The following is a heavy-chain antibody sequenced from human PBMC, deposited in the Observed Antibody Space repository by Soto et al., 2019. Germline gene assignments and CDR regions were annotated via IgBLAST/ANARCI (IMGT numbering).Heavy chain of an antibody. V-gene: IGHV3-23*01. CDR2: ISGSTGKT. CDR3: AKNRGSGSPYYYNMEV. J-gene: IGHJ6*02. Sequence: GGSLRVSCAASGFTFRTYAMSWVRQAPGKGPEWVSVISGSTGKTYYADSVKGRFTISRDNSKNTLSLQMNSLRGEDTAVYFCAKNRGSGSPYYYNMEVWGQGTMVTVSS. D-gene: IGHD3-10*01. CDR1: GFTFRTYA.